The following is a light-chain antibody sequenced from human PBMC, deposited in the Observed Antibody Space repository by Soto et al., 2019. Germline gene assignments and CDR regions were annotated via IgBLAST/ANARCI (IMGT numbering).Light chain of an antibody. V-gene: IGLV1-51*01. Sequence: QSVLTQPPSVSAAPGQKVTISCSGSSSNIGGNSVSWYQQLTGTAPKLLIYDDNKRPSGIPDRFSGSKSGTSATLGITGFQTGDEADYDCGSWDSSLSAEVFGTGTKVTVL. CDR3: GSWDSSLSAEV. CDR1: SSNIGGNS. J-gene: IGLJ1*01. CDR2: DDN.